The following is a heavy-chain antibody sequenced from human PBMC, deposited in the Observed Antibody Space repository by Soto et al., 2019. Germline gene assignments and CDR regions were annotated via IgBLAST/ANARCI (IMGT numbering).Heavy chain of an antibody. J-gene: IGHJ4*02. V-gene: IGHV4-38-2*02. Sequence: ETLSLTCPVSGYSISICYYWVWILQPPGKGLEWIGSIYHSGSTYYNPSLKSRVTISVDTSKNQFSLKLSSVTAADTAVYYCARDREYSSSPDFDYWGQGTLVTVSS. CDR2: IYHSGST. CDR3: ARDREYSSSPDFDY. CDR1: GYSISICYY. D-gene: IGHD6-6*01.